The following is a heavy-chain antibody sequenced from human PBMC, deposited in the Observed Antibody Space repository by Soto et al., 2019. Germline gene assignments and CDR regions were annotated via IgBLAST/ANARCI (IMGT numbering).Heavy chain of an antibody. CDR3: ARAVLSSSPPSYYEYGMDV. CDR2: IIHLFGTT. J-gene: IGHJ6*02. Sequence: QVQLVQSGAEVKRPGSSVKVSCKASGGTFSSNSINWVRQAPGQGLEWMGSIIHLFGTTDYAQNFQGRVTISADKFTNTAYMELSSLRSEDTAVYFCARAVLSSSPPSYYEYGMDVWGQGTTVTVSS. V-gene: IGHV1-69*06. CDR1: GGTFSSNS. D-gene: IGHD3-16*01.